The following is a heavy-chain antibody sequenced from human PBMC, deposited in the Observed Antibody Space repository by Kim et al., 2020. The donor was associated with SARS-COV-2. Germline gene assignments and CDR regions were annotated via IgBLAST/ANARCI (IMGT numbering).Heavy chain of an antibody. Sequence: TGYAQKFQGRVTMTRNTSISTAYMELSSLRSEDTAVYYCATIGNTYGFDIWGQGTMVTVSS. J-gene: IGHJ3*02. D-gene: IGHD1-26*01. CDR2: T. V-gene: IGHV1-8*01. CDR3: ATIGNTYGFDI.